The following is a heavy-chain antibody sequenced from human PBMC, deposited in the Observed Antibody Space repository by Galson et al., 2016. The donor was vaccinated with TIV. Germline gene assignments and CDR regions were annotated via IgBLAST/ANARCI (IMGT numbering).Heavy chain of an antibody. CDR3: ARGRGYCDTTSCYVDY. D-gene: IGHD2-2*01. J-gene: IGHJ4*02. CDR2: INLDGDKQ. CDR1: VFTFDAYW. Sequence: SLRLSCAASVFTFDAYWMNWVRQAPGKGLEWVANINLDGDKQYYLDSVKGRFAISRDNGRNLVYLQMSSLRAEDTAVYYCARGRGYCDTTSCYVDYWGQGTLVTVSS. V-gene: IGHV3-7*01.